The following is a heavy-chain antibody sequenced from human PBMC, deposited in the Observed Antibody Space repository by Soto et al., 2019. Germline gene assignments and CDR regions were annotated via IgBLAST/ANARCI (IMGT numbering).Heavy chain of an antibody. Sequence: PSETLSLTCAVSSGSISSSNWWSWVRQPPVKGLEWIGEIYHSGSTNYNPSLKSRVTISVDKSKTQFSLKLSSVTAADTAVYYCARVKNCHTTNCHVTIFGVVPPVYMDVWGKGTTVTVSS. CDR3: ARVKNCHTTNCHVTIFGVVPPVYMDV. CDR1: SGSISSSNW. J-gene: IGHJ6*03. CDR2: IYHSGST. D-gene: IGHD3-3*01. V-gene: IGHV4-4*02.